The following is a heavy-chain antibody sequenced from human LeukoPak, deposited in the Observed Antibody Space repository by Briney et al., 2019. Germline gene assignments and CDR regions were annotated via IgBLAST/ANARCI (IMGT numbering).Heavy chain of an antibody. D-gene: IGHD3-3*01. J-gene: IGHJ3*02. V-gene: IGHV3-23*01. Sequence: PGGSLRLSCAASGFTFSSYAMSWVRQAPGKGLEWVSAISGSGGSTYYADYVKGRCTISRYNSKKTVYLQMNSLRAEDTAVYYCAKDRKGAVTILFDIWGQGTMVTVSS. CDR1: GFTFSSYA. CDR3: AKDRKGAVTILFDI. CDR2: ISGSGGST.